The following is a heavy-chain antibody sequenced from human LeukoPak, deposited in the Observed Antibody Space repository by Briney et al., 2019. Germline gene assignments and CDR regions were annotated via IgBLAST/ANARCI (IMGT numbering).Heavy chain of an antibody. CDR2: IWYDGSNK. Sequence: GGPLRLSCAASGFTFSSYGMHWVRQAPGKGLEWVAVIWYDGSNKYYADSVKGRFTISRDNSKNTLYLQMNSLRAEDTAVYYCAKASPSPGYYFDYWGQGTLVTVSS. J-gene: IGHJ4*02. CDR3: AKASPSPGYYFDY. D-gene: IGHD1-14*01. V-gene: IGHV3-33*06. CDR1: GFTFSSYG.